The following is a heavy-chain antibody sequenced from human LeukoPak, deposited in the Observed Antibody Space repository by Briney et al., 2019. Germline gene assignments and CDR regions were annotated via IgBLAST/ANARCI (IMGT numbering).Heavy chain of an antibody. V-gene: IGHV1-8*01. J-gene: IGHJ5*01. CDR1: GYTFTNYD. D-gene: IGHD1-26*01. CDR2: MNPNSGDT. CDR3: ARTGMGGNVWIDS. Sequence: ASVKVSCKASGYTFTNYDINWVRQATGQGLEWMGWMNPNSGDTGYAEKFQGRVTMTRDTSTNTAYMELTSLTSGDTAIFYCARTGMGGNVWIDSWGQGTLVTVSS.